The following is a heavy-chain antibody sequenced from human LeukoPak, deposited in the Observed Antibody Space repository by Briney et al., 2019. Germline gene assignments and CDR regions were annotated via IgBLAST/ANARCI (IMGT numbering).Heavy chain of an antibody. CDR3: ARDSIVRGNIGNDMDV. V-gene: IGHV3-11*01. D-gene: IGHD2-8*01. CDR1: GFTFSDYY. J-gene: IGHJ6*03. Sequence: GGSLRLSCAASGFTFSDYYMSWIRQAPGTGLEWVSYMSHSGRTRYYADSVKGRFTISRDNAKNSLYLQMNSLRAGDTAVYYCARDSIVRGNIGNDMDVWGKGTTVTVSS. CDR2: MSHSGRTR.